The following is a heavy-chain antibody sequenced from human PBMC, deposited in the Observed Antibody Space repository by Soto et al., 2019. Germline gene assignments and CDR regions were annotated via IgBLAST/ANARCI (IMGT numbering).Heavy chain of an antibody. Sequence: PSETLSLTCAVYGGSFSGYDWSWIRQPPGKGLEWIGEINHSGSTNYNPSLKSRVTISVDTSKNQFSLKLSSVTAADTAVYYCARWPTVYGIAAAGSSGFDYWGQGTLVTVSS. CDR1: GGSFSGYD. J-gene: IGHJ4*02. CDR2: INHSGST. D-gene: IGHD6-13*01. CDR3: ARWPTVYGIAAAGSSGFDY. V-gene: IGHV4-34*01.